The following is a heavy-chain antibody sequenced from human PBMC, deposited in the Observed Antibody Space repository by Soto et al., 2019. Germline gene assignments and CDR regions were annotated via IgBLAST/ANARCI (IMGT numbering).Heavy chain of an antibody. D-gene: IGHD3-3*01. CDR1: GYTFTGYY. CDR3: ARWYYDFWGGYYPF. CDR2: INPNSGGT. V-gene: IGHV1-2*02. J-gene: IGHJ4*02. Sequence: ASVKVSCKASGYTFTGYYMHWVRQAPGQGLEWMGWINPNSGGTNYAQKFQGRVTMTRDTSISTAYMELSRLRSDDTAVYYCARWYYDFWGGYYPFWGQGTLVTVSS.